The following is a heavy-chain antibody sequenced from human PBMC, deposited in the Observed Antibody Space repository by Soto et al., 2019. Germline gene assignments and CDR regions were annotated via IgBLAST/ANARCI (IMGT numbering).Heavy chain of an antibody. J-gene: IGHJ5*01. CDR1: GYTFTGYY. CDR2: INPNSGGT. V-gene: IGHV1-2*04. CDR3: ARGGNYHEIPFDF. Sequence: ASVKVSCKASGYTFTGYYMHWVRQAPGQGLEWMGWINPNSGGTNYAQKFQGWVTMTRDTSISTAYMELSRLRSDDTAVYYCARGGNYHEIPFDFWGQGTLVTVSS. D-gene: IGHD1-26*01.